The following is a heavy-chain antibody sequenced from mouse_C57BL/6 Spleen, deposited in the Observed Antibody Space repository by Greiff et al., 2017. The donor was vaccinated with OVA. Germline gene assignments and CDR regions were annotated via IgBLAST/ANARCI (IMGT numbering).Heavy chain of an antibody. CDR2: IGRGGNT. D-gene: IGHD3-2*02. CDR3: AGGKAQAFAY. J-gene: IGHJ3*01. CDR1: GFSLTSYG. Sequence: VNVVESGPGLVQPSQSLSITCTVSGFSLTSYGVHWVRQSPGKGLEWLGGIGRGGNTDYNAAFMSRLSITKDNSKSQVFFKMDSLQADDTAIYYCAGGKAQAFAYWGQGTLVTVSA. V-gene: IGHV2-5*01.